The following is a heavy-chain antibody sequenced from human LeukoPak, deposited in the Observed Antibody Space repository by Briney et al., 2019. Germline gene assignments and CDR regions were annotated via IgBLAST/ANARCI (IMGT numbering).Heavy chain of an antibody. D-gene: IGHD1-26*01. CDR1: GFTFNCA. Sequence: GGSLRLSCAASGFTFNCAMSWVRQAPGKGLEWVSSISGSGGSTYYADSVKGRFTISRDNSENMLYLQMNSLRAEDTAVYYCAKGQSGTYPRVHFDYWGQGTLVTVSS. CDR3: AKGQSGTYPRVHFDY. V-gene: IGHV3-23*01. CDR2: ISGSGGST. J-gene: IGHJ4*02.